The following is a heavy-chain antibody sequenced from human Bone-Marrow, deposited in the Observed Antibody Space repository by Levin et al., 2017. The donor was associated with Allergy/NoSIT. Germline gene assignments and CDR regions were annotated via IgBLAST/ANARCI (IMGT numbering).Heavy chain of an antibody. CDR1: GDSISSYF. J-gene: IGHJ2*01. Sequence: PSETLSLTCTVSGDSISSYFWSWIRQSPGKGLEWIGYIYYRGKKNYNPSLQSRVTMSVDTSKNQFSLNLSSVTAADTAVYYCARAGVVVAGTLKEGWYFDLWGRGTLVTVSS. CDR3: ARAGVVVAGTLKEGWYFDL. CDR2: IYYRGKK. V-gene: IGHV4-59*01. D-gene: IGHD6-19*01.